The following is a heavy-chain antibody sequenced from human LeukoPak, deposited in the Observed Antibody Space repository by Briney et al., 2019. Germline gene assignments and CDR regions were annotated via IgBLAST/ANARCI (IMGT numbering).Heavy chain of an antibody. J-gene: IGHJ4*02. Sequence: SVKVSCKASGGTFSSYTISWVRQAPGQGLEWMGRIIPILGIANYAQKFQGRVTITADKSTSTAYMELSSLRSEGTAVYYCARESDDYVWGSYRPRSEFDYWGQGTLVTVSS. CDR1: GGTFSSYT. CDR2: IIPILGIA. D-gene: IGHD3-16*02. V-gene: IGHV1-69*04. CDR3: ARESDDYVWGSYRPRSEFDY.